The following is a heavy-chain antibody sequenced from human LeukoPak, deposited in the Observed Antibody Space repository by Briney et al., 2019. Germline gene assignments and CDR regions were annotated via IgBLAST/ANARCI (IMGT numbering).Heavy chain of an antibody. CDR2: ISDSGGCT. CDR3: ARETGPFDF. J-gene: IGHJ4*02. V-gene: IGHV3-21*01. Sequence: GGSLRLSCAASGFTFSTYSMNWVRQSPGKGLEWVSAISDSGGCTYYADSVKGRFTISRDNAKNSLYLQMNSLKAEDTAVYYCARETGPFDFWGQGALVTVSS. D-gene: IGHD3-9*01. CDR1: GFTFSTYS.